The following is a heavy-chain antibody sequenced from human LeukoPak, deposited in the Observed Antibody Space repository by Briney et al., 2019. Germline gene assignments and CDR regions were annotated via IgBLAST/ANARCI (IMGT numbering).Heavy chain of an antibody. CDR2: IIPIFGTA. CDR3: ARYYFNWFDP. Sequence: ASVKVSCKASGGTFSSYAISWVRQAPGQGLEWMGGIIPIFGTANYAQKFRGRVTITTDESTSTAYMELSSLRSEDTAVYYCARYYFNWFDPWGQGTLVTVSS. D-gene: IGHD3-10*01. V-gene: IGHV1-69*05. CDR1: GGTFSSYA. J-gene: IGHJ5*02.